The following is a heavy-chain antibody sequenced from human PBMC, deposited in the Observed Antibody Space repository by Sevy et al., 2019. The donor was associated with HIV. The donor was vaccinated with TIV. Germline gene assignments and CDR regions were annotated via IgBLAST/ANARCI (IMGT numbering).Heavy chain of an antibody. Sequence: GGSLRLSCAASGFSFSSYAMNWVRQAPGKGLEWVSAVSASGATTYYAHSVKGRFTIARDNSKNTVYLHMNSLRAEDTALYFCAGARYDSSGSFDAFDIWGQGTMVTVSS. CDR3: AGARYDSSGSFDAFDI. J-gene: IGHJ3*02. D-gene: IGHD3-22*01. V-gene: IGHV3-23*01. CDR1: GFSFSSYA. CDR2: VSASGATT.